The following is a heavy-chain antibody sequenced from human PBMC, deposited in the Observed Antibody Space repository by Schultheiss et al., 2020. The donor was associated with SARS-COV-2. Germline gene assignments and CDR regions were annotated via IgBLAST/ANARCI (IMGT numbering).Heavy chain of an antibody. CDR2: IYPGDSDT. D-gene: IGHD3-22*01. CDR3: ARRSPSMIVGYAFDI. J-gene: IGHJ3*02. Sequence: GESLKISCKGSGYSFTSYWIGWVRQMPGKGLEWMGIIYPGDSDTRYSPSFQGQVTISADKSISTAYLQWSSLKASDTAMYYCARRSPSMIVGYAFDIWGQGPRVTVPS. V-gene: IGHV5-51*01. CDR1: GYSFTSYW.